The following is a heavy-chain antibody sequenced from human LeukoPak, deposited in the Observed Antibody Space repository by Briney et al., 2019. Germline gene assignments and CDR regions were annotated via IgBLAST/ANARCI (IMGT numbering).Heavy chain of an antibody. CDR2: IYYSGST. D-gene: IGHD1-26*01. CDR3: ARDPGSYWGGYYFDY. V-gene: IGHV4-59*01. CDR1: GGSISSYY. Sequence: SETLSLTCTVSGGSISSYYWSWIRQAPGKGLEWIGYIYYSGSTNYNPSLKSRVTISVDTSKNQFSLKLSSVTAADTAVYYCARDPGSYWGGYYFDYWGQGTLVTVSS. J-gene: IGHJ4*02.